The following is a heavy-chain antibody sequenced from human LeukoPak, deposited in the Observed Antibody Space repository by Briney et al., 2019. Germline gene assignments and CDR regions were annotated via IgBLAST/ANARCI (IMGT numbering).Heavy chain of an antibody. D-gene: IGHD2/OR15-2a*01. CDR1: GGSISSYY. J-gene: IGHJ4*02. Sequence: TSETLSLTCTVSGGSISSYYWSWIRQPPGKGLEWIGYIYYSGSTNYNPSLKSRVTISVDTSKNQFSLKLSPVTAADTAIYYCARGTRINYFDDWGQGTLVTVSS. V-gene: IGHV4-59*08. CDR2: IYYSGST. CDR3: ARGTRINYFDD.